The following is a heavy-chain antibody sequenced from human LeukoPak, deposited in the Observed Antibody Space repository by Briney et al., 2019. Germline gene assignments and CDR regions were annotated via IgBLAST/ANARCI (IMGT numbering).Heavy chain of an antibody. CDR3: AREGPAYDTLTGYLGFNP. CDR2: ISAYNGNT. Sequence: ASVKVSCKASGYTFTSYGISWVRQAPGQGLEWMGWISAYNGNTNYAQKLQGRVTMTTDTSTSTAYMELRSLRSDDTAVYYCAREGPAYDTLTGYLGFNPWGQGTLVTVSS. V-gene: IGHV1-18*01. CDR1: GYTFTSYG. J-gene: IGHJ5*02. D-gene: IGHD3-9*01.